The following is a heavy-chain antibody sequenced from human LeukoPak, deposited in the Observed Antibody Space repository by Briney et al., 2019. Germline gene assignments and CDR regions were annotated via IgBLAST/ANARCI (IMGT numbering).Heavy chain of an antibody. Sequence: SETLSLTCTVSGYSISSGYYWGWIRQPPGKWLEWIGSIYHSGSTYYNPSLKSRVTISVDTSKNQFSLKLSSVTAADTAVYYCARGHSGIAAAGSLNWFDPWGQGTLVTVSS. V-gene: IGHV4-38-2*02. J-gene: IGHJ5*02. D-gene: IGHD6-13*01. CDR3: ARGHSGIAAAGSLNWFDP. CDR1: GYSISSGYY. CDR2: IYHSGST.